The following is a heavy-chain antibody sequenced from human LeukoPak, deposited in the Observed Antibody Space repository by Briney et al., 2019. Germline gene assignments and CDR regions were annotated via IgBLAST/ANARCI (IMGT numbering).Heavy chain of an antibody. CDR2: IYHSGST. D-gene: IGHD2-15*01. V-gene: IGHV4-4*02. J-gene: IGHJ6*02. Sequence: SETLSLTCAVSGGSIKSNNWWSWVRQPPGKGLEWIGEIYHSGSTNYNPSLESRVTVSVDKSKNQFSLDLSSVTAADTAVYYCARGGGYCSGGSCYEGRYYYYGMDVWGQGTTVTVSS. CDR3: ARGGGYCSGGSCYEGRYYYYGMDV. CDR1: GGSIKSNNW.